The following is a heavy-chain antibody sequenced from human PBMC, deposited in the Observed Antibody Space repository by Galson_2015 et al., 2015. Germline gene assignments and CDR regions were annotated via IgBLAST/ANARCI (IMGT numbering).Heavy chain of an antibody. CDR1: GYTLTDLS. D-gene: IGHD5-18*01. CDR2: FDPEDGET. V-gene: IGHV1-24*01. J-gene: IGHJ3*02. CDR3: ATGVTATGGGDAFDI. Sequence: SVKVSCKVSGYTLTDLSMHWVRQAPGKGLERMGGFDPEDGETIYAQKFQGRVTMTEDTSTDTAYMELSSLRSEDTAVYYCATGVTATGGGDAFDIWGQGTMVTVSS.